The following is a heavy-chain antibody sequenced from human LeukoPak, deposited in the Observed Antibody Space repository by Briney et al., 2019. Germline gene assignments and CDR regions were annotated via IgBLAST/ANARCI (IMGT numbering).Heavy chain of an antibody. CDR2: IYYSGST. CDR3: ASYWNEFDY. CDR1: GGSFSSSSYW. V-gene: IGHV4-39*01. Sequence: SETLSFTCTVSGGSFSSSSYWWGWIHQPPGKGLEWIGSIYYSGSTYYNPSLKSRVTISVDTSKNQFSLKLSSVTAADTAVYYCASYWNEFDYWGQGTLVTVSS. J-gene: IGHJ4*02. D-gene: IGHD1-1*01.